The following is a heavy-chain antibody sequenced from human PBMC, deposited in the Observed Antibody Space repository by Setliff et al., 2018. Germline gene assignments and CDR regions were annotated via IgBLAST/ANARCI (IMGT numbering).Heavy chain of an antibody. V-gene: IGHV4-61*02. CDR2: VSTSGST. D-gene: IGHD3-10*01. J-gene: IGHJ4*02. CDR1: GGSISSGSYY. CDR3: AREAYYYGSGSYPLDY. Sequence: PSETLSLTCTVSGGSISSGSYYWSWIRQPAGKGLEWIGRVSTSGSTNYNPSLKSRVTISVDTPKNQFSLKLSSVTAADTAVYYCAREAYYYGSGSYPLDYWGQGTLVTVSS.